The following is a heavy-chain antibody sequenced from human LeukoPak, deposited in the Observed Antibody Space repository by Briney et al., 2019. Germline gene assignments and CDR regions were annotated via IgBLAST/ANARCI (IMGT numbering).Heavy chain of an antibody. Sequence: SETLSLTCSVSGGSIISYGYYWTWIRQYPGKGLEWIGNIFYNGTTYYNPSFRGRVTVSGDTSKNQFSLNLNSLTAADTAVYYCARDRMDTALAFFFDYWGQGTLVTVSS. CDR2: IFYNGTT. D-gene: IGHD5-18*01. CDR3: ARDRMDTALAFFFDY. CDR1: GGSIISYGYY. V-gene: IGHV4-31*03. J-gene: IGHJ4*02.